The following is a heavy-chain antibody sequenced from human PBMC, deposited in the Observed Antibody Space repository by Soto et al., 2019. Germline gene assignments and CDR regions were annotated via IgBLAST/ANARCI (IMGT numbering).Heavy chain of an antibody. V-gene: IGHV3-53*02. CDR2: IYSGAST. Sequence: EVQLVETGGGLIQPGGSLRLSCAASGFTVSTNYMTWVRQAPGKGLEWVSMIYSGASTFYADSVNGRFTISRDNSKTTLFLQRTSLRAEDRAVYYCAIEEYSTIGVFNYGGQGTLVTVS. J-gene: IGHJ4*02. CDR1: GFTVSTNY. CDR3: AIEEYSTIGVFNY. D-gene: IGHD5-18*01.